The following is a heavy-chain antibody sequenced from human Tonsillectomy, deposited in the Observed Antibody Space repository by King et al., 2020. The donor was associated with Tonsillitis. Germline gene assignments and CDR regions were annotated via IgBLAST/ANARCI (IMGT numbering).Heavy chain of an antibody. V-gene: IGHV5-51*01. CDR3: ARDGYCSSTSCSSAAAGTWFDP. D-gene: IGHD2-2*01. CDR1: GYSFTSYW. CDR2: IYPGDSDT. Sequence: QLVQSGAEVKKPGESLKISCKGSGYSFTSYWIGWVRQMPGKGLEWMGIIYPGDSDTRYSPSFQGQVTISADKSISTAYLQWSSLKASDTAMYYCARDGYCSSTSCSSAAAGTWFDPWGQGTLVTVSS. J-gene: IGHJ5*02.